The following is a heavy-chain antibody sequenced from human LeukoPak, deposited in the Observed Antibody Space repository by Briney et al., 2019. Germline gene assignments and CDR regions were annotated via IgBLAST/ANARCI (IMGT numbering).Heavy chain of an antibody. D-gene: IGHD3-16*01. CDR2: IYYSGGT. Sequence: SETLSLTCTVSGGSVSSGSYYWSWIRQPPGKGLEWIGYIYYSGGTKYNPSLKSRVTISVDTSKNQFSLKLSSVTAADTAVYYCARVSYVWGSYSGSDFDYWGQGTLVTVSS. CDR1: GGSVSSGSYY. J-gene: IGHJ4*02. CDR3: ARVSYVWGSYSGSDFDY. V-gene: IGHV4-61*01.